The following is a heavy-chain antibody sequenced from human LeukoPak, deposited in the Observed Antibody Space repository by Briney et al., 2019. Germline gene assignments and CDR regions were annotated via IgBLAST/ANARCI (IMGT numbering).Heavy chain of an antibody. CDR1: GFSLSTSGMC. CDR2: IDWDDDK. CDR3: ARSYYYDTCFDY. J-gene: IGHJ4*02. V-gene: IGHV2-70*11. D-gene: IGHD3-22*01. Sequence: SGPALVNPTQTLTLTCTFSGFSLSTSGMCVSWIRQPPGKALEWLARIDWDDDKYYSTSLKTRLTISKDTSKKQVVLTMTNMDPVDTATYYCARSYYYDTCFDYWGQGTLVTVSS.